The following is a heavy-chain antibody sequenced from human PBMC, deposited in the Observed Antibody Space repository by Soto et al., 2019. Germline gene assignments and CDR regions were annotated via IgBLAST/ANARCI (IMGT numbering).Heavy chain of an antibody. CDR3: VKEMYSTGFFDY. V-gene: IGHV3-23*01. D-gene: IGHD6-19*01. Sequence: PGGSLRLSCAASGFTFSTYAMSWVRQAPGKGLEWVSAISGSGGRTYYPNSVKGRFTISRDNSKNTLYLQMNSLGVEDTVVYMCVKEMYSTGFFDYWGQGALVTVSS. CDR1: GFTFSTYA. CDR2: ISGSGGRT. J-gene: IGHJ4*02.